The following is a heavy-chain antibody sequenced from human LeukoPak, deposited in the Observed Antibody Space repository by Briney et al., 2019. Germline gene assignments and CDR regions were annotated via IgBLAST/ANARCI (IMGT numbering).Heavy chain of an antibody. CDR3: AREDGSYHYFDY. CDR2: VFYSGST. V-gene: IGHV4-39*01. D-gene: IGHD1-26*01. CDR1: GVSISTTNYY. Sequence: PSETLSLTCTVSGVSISTTNYYWGWIRQPPGEGLEWIGSVFYSGSTNYNPSLKRRVTISVDTSKNEFSLKLSSVTAADTAVYYCAREDGSYHYFDYWGQGTLVTVSS. J-gene: IGHJ4*02.